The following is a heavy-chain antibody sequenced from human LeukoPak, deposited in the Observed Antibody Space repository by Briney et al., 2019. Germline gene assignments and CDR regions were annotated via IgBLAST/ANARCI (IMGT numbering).Heavy chain of an antibody. CDR3: AKGTYYDFWSGYPRLDS. D-gene: IGHD3-3*01. J-gene: IGHJ4*02. V-gene: IGHV3-66*01. Sequence: GGSLRLSCAASEFTFSDYYMGWIRQAPGKGLEWVAAIYNSGSTYYADSVKGRFTISRDNSKNTMYLRMNSLKGEDTAVYYCAKGTYYDFWSGYPRLDSWGQGTLVTVSA. CDR2: IYNSGST. CDR1: EFTFSDYY.